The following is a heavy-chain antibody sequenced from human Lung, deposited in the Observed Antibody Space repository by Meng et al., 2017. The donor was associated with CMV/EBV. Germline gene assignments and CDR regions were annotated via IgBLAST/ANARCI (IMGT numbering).Heavy chain of an antibody. J-gene: IGHJ6*02. D-gene: IGHD3-3*01. CDR2: IKQDGSEK. V-gene: IGHV3-7*01. CDR3: ARDQRPEYYDFWSGYLGKGGYYGMDV. CDR1: GFTFSSYW. Sequence: GESLKTPCEAPGFTFSSYWMSWVRQAPGKGLEWVANIKQDGSEKYYVDSVKGRFTISRDNAKNSLYLQMNSLRAEDTAVYYCARDQRPEYYDFWSGYLGKGGYYGMDVWGQGTTVTVSS.